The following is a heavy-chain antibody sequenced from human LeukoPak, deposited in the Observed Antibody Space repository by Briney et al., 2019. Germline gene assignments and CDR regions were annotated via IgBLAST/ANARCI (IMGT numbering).Heavy chain of an antibody. CDR3: ARGQERIFGVVIIPATFDY. D-gene: IGHD3-3*01. Sequence: SETLSLTCAVSGYSISSGYYWGWIRQPPGKGLEWIGSIYHSGSTYYNPSLKSRVTISVDTSKNQFPLKLSSVTAADTAVYYCARGQERIFGVVIIPATFDYWGQGTLVTVSS. J-gene: IGHJ4*02. CDR2: IYHSGST. V-gene: IGHV4-38-2*01. CDR1: GYSISSGYY.